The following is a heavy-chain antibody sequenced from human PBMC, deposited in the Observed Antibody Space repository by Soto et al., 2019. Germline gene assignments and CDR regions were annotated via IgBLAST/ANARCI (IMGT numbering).Heavy chain of an antibody. CDR3: ARENIVATIPDY. J-gene: IGHJ4*02. D-gene: IGHD5-12*01. V-gene: IGHV4-31*03. CDR1: GGSISSGGYY. Sequence: QVQLQESGPGLVKPSQTLSLTCTVSGGSISSGGYYWSWIRQHPGQGLEWIGYIYYSGSTYYNPSRKSRVTISVDTSKNQFSLKLSSVTAADTAVYYCARENIVATIPDYWGQGTLVTVSS. CDR2: IYYSGST.